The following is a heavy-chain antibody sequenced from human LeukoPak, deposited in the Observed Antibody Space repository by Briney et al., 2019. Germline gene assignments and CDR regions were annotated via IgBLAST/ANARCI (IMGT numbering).Heavy chain of an antibody. D-gene: IGHD6-6*01. Sequence: GGSLRLSCAASGFTFSSYAMSWVRQAPGKGLEWVSAISGSGVSTYYADSVKGRFTISRDNSKNTLYLQMNSLRAEDTAVYYCAKDRGVAARPSYGFYYYMDVWGKGTTVTVSS. CDR2: ISGSGVST. V-gene: IGHV3-23*01. J-gene: IGHJ6*03. CDR1: GFTFSSYA. CDR3: AKDRGVAARPSYGFYYYMDV.